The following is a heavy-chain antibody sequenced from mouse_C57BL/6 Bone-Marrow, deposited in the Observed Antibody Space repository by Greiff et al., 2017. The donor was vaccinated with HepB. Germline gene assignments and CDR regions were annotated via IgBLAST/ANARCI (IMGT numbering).Heavy chain of an antibody. Sequence: QVQLQQSGAELVRPGASVKLSCKASGYTFTDYYINWVKQRPGQGLEWIARIYPGSGNTYYNEKFKGKATLTAEKSSSTAYMQLSSLTAEDSAVYFCASSFAYWGQGTLVTVSA. CDR3: ASSFAY. J-gene: IGHJ3*01. CDR2: IYPGSGNT. CDR1: GYTFTDYY. V-gene: IGHV1-76*01.